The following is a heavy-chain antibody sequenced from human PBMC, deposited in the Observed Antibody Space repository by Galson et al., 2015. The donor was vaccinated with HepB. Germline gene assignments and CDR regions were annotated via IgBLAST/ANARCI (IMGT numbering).Heavy chain of an antibody. CDR1: GFTFNIYA. D-gene: IGHD3/OR15-3a*01. CDR3: ARDWTGKTCSAGCIID. V-gene: IGHV3-23*01. Sequence: LRLSCAASGFTFNIYAMTWVRQAPGKGLEWVSTISHSDDVTYYANSVKGRFTISRDNSKNTLFLQMNSLRADDSALYYCARDWTGKTCSAGCIIDWGQGTLVTVSS. J-gene: IGHJ4*02. CDR2: ISHSDDVT.